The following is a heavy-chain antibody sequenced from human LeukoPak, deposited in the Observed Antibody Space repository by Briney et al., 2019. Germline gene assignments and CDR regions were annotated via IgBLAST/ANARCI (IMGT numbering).Heavy chain of an antibody. CDR3: ARDPSNTSGLYAYLDY. D-gene: IGHD6-19*01. Sequence: GASVKVSCKASGYTFTSHAISWVRQAPGQGLEWMGWISTYNSDTKYAQKTQGRVTMTTDASTSTVYMELRSLGSDDTAVYYCARDPSNTSGLYAYLDYWGQGTLVTVSS. J-gene: IGHJ4*02. CDR2: ISTYNSDT. CDR1: GYTFTSHA. V-gene: IGHV1-18*01.